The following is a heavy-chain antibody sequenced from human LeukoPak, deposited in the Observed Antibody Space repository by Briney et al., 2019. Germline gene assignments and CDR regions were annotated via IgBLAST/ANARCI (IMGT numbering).Heavy chain of an antibody. D-gene: IGHD3-22*01. J-gene: IGHJ1*01. CDR1: GFTFSRYW. Sequence: GGSLRLSCEASGFTFSRYWMHWVRHAPGRGLVWVSRIKSDGKANYADSVKGRFTISRDNAKNTVSLQMDSLRAEDTGVYYCARAPSEVGGYYPEYFRHWGQGTLVTVSS. CDR3: ARAPSEVGGYYPEYFRH. V-gene: IGHV3-74*01. CDR2: IKSDGKA.